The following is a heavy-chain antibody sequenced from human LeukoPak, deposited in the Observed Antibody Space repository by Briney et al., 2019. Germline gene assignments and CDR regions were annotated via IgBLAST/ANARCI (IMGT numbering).Heavy chain of an antibody. CDR2: IRFDGSNK. V-gene: IGHV3-30*02. Sequence: GGSLRLSCAASGFTFSSYGMHWVRQAPGKGLEWVAFIRFDGSNKDYADSVKGRFTISRDNSKNTLYLQMNSLRAEDTAVYYCAKDRVVGATSSGENDYWGQGTLVTVSS. D-gene: IGHD1-26*01. CDR1: GFTFSSYG. CDR3: AKDRVVGATSSGENDY. J-gene: IGHJ4*02.